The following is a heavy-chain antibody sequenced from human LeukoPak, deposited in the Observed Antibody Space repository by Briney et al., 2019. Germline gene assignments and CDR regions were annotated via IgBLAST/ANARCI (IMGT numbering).Heavy chain of an antibody. V-gene: IGHV3-15*01. J-gene: IGHJ4*02. CDR3: TTDSGSYSPFDY. D-gene: IGHD1-26*01. CDR2: IKSKTDGGTT. Sequence: GGSLRLSCAASGFTFSNAWMSWVRQAPGKGLEWVGRIKSKTDGGTTDYAAPVKGRFTISRDDSKNTLYLQMNSLKTEDTAVYYCTTDSGSYSPFDYWGQGTLVTVSS. CDR1: GFTFSNAW.